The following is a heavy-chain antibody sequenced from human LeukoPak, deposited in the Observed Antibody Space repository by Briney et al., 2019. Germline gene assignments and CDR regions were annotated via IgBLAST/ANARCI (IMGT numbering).Heavy chain of an antibody. Sequence: GGSLRLSCAASGFTFSSYWMHWVRQAPGKGLVWVSRINSDGSSTSYADSVKGRFTISRDNAKNALYLQMNSLRAEDTAVYYCARDYGDYALFDYWGQGTLVTVSS. CDR2: INSDGSST. CDR3: ARDYGDYALFDY. D-gene: IGHD4-17*01. J-gene: IGHJ4*02. V-gene: IGHV3-74*01. CDR1: GFTFSSYW.